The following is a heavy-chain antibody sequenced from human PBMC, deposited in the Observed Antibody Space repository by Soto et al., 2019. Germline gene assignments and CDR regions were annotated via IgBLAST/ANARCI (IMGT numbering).Heavy chain of an antibody. J-gene: IGHJ3*02. D-gene: IGHD3-22*01. CDR3: ARETDGDSSGYYYGDAFDI. Sequence: PGGSLKLSCAASGFTFSSYSMNWFRQAPGKGLEWVSYISSSSSTIYYADSVKGRFTISRDNAKNSLYLQMNSLRDEDTAVYYCARETDGDSSGYYYGDAFDIWGQGTMVTVSS. CDR1: GFTFSSYS. CDR2: ISSSSSTI. V-gene: IGHV3-48*02.